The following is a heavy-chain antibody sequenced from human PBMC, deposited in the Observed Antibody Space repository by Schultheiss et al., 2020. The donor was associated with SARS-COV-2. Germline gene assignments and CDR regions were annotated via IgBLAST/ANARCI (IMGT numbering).Heavy chain of an antibody. CDR2: INHSGST. V-gene: IGHV4-34*01. J-gene: IGHJ6*02. CDR1: GGPFSGYY. Sequence: SETLSLTCAVFGGPFSGYYWSWIRQPPGKGLEWIGEINHSGSTNYNPSLKSRVTISVDTSKKQFSLKLSTVTAADTAVYYCARARYYYDSRCYIYYYYYGMDVWGQGTTVTVSS. CDR3: ARARYYYDSRCYIYYYYYGMDV. D-gene: IGHD3-22*01.